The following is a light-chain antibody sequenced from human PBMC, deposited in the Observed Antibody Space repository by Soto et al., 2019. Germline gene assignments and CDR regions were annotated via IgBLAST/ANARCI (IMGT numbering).Light chain of an antibody. V-gene: IGLV1-40*01. CDR2: GNS. J-gene: IGLJ2*01. CDR3: QSFDSSLSGYVV. Sequence: QSVLTQPPSVSGAPGQRVTISCTGSSSNIGAGFDVYWYQQLPGTAPKFRLYGNSDRPSGVPDRFSGSKSGTSASLAITGLQAEDEAVYYCQSFDSSLSGYVVFGGGTKVTVL. CDR1: SSNIGAGFD.